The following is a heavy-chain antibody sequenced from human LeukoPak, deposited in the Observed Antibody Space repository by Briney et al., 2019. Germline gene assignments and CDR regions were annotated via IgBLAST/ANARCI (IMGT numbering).Heavy chain of an antibody. V-gene: IGHV4-59*01. Sequence: SETLSLTCAVYGGSFSGYYWSWIRQPPGKGLEWIGYISYTGSTNYNPSLKSRVTISVDTSKNQFSLKLSSVTAADTAVYYCARWNRMIDYWGQGTLVTVSS. D-gene: IGHD1-1*01. CDR1: GGSFSGYY. CDR2: ISYTGST. CDR3: ARWNRMIDY. J-gene: IGHJ4*02.